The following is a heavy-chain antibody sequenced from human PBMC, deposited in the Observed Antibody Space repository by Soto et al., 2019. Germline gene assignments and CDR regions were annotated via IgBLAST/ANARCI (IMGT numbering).Heavy chain of an antibody. CDR2: IYYSGST. V-gene: IGHV4-59*08. Sequence: SETLSLTCTVSGGSISSYYWSWIRQPPGKGLEWIGYIYYSGSTNYNPSLKSRVTISVDTSKNQFSLKLSSVTAADTAVYYCARDPNIVTTIRVRYYYYGMDVWGQGTTVTVSS. J-gene: IGHJ6*02. D-gene: IGHD5-12*01. CDR3: ARDPNIVTTIRVRYYYYGMDV. CDR1: GGSISSYY.